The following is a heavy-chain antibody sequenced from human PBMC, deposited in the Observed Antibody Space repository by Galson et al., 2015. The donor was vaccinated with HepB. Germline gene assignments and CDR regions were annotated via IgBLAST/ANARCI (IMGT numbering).Heavy chain of an antibody. CDR3: VRDSVDTALVMDY. D-gene: IGHD5-18*01. Sequence: VKVSCKASGYTFNIYGISWVRQAPGQGLEWMGWISAHNGNTKYAQKFQGRVTMTTDTSASTVYMELRSLRSDDTASYYCVRDSVDTALVMDYWGQGTLVTVSS. J-gene: IGHJ4*02. CDR2: ISAHNGNT. V-gene: IGHV1-18*01. CDR1: GYTFNIYG.